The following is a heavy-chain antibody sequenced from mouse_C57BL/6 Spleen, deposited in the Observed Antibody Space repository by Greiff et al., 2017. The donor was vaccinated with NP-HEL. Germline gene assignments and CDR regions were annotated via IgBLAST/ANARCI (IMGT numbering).Heavy chain of an antibody. D-gene: IGHD1-1*01. CDR1: GYTFTGYW. Sequence: QVQLKQSGAELMKPGASVKLSCKATGYTFTGYWIEWVKQRPGHGLEWSGEILPGSGSTNYNEKFKGKATYPADTSSNTADMQRSSLTTEDSAIYYCARGNYYGSSYWYFDVWGTGTTVTVSS. V-gene: IGHV1-9*01. J-gene: IGHJ1*03. CDR2: ILPGSGST. CDR3: ARGNYYGSSYWYFDV.